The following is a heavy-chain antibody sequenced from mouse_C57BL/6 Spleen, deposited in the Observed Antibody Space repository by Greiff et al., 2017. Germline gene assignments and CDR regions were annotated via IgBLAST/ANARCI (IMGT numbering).Heavy chain of an antibody. Sequence: EVHLVESEGGLVQPGSSMKLSCTASGFTFSDYYMAWVRQVPEKGLEWVANINYDGSSTYYLDSLKSRFIISRDNAKNILYLQMSSLKSEDTATYYCARVGLRGYFDVWGTGTTVTVSS. D-gene: IGHD2-4*01. CDR2: INYDGSST. CDR3: ARVGLRGYFDV. CDR1: GFTFSDYY. V-gene: IGHV5-16*01. J-gene: IGHJ1*03.